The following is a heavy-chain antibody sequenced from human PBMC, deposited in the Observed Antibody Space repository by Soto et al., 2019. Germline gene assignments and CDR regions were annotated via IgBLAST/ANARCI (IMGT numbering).Heavy chain of an antibody. CDR3: ARHISYYYYGMDV. J-gene: IGHJ6*02. D-gene: IGHD1-20*01. V-gene: IGHV4-39*01. Sequence: SETLSLTCTVSGGSISSSSYYWGWIRQPPGKGLEWIGGIYYSGSTYYNPSLKSRVTISVDTSKNQFSLKLSSVTAADTAVCYCARHISYYYYGMDVWGQGTTVTV. CDR2: IYYSGST. CDR1: GGSISSSSYY.